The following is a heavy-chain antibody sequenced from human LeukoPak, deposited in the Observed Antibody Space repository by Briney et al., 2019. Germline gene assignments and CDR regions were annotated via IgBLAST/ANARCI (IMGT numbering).Heavy chain of an antibody. CDR3: SHTGPLRERNWFDP. CDR2: IYWNEDK. V-gene: IGHV2-5*01. CDR1: GFSLTTNGVG. J-gene: IGHJ5*02. D-gene: IGHD1-26*01. Sequence: SGPTLGNPTETLTLTCTFSGFSLTTNGVGVGWIRQTPGKALECLAFIYWNEDKRYSPSLKSRLTITRDTSKNQVVLTMTNMDPVDTATYFCSHTGPLRERNWFDPWGQGTLVTVSS.